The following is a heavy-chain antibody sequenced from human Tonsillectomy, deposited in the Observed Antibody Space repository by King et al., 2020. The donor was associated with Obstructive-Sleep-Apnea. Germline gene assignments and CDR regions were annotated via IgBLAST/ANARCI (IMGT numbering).Heavy chain of an antibody. D-gene: IGHD2-15*01. J-gene: IGHJ4*02. CDR1: GFAFSVHY. CDR2: TRNKPHSYTP. V-gene: IGHV3-72*01. Sequence: VQLVESGGRLVQAGGSLRLSCAASGFAFSVHYMQWVRQAPGKGREWVGRTRNKPHSYTPEYAAAVKGRFNIPRDDSKNSLYLQMKSLDTGDTATYYCARGAYCSGGPCYSGLDSWGQGTRVTVSS. CDR3: ARGAYCSGGPCYSGLDS.